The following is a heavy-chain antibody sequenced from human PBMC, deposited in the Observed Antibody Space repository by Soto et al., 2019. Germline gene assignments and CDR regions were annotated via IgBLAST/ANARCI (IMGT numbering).Heavy chain of an antibody. CDR3: ARVMVRPSYYDFWSGYLIPGYYFDY. CDR1: GGSISSYY. J-gene: IGHJ4*02. Sequence: SETLSLTCTVSGGSISSYYWSWIRQPPGKGLEWIGYIYYSGSTNYNPSLKSRVTISVDTSKNQFSLKLSSVTAADTAVYYCARVMVRPSYYDFWSGYLIPGYYFDYWGQGTLVTVSS. D-gene: IGHD3-3*01. CDR2: IYYSGST. V-gene: IGHV4-59*01.